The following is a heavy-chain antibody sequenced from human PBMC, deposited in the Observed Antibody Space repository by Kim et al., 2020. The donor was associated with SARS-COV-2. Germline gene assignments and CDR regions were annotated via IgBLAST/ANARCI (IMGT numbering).Heavy chain of an antibody. CDR1: GGSISSGGYY. V-gene: IGHV4-31*03. J-gene: IGHJ4*02. CDR2: IYYSGST. CDR3: ARGPRSGWANPFDY. Sequence: SETLSLTCTVSGGSISSGGYYWSWIRQHPGKGLEWIGYIYYSGSTYYNPSLKSRVTISVDTSKNQFSLKLSSVTAADTAVYYCARGPRSGWANPFDYWGQGTLVTVSS. D-gene: IGHD6-19*01.